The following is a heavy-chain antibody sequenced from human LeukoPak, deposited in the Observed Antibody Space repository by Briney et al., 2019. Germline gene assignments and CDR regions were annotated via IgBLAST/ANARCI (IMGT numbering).Heavy chain of an antibody. J-gene: IGHJ4*02. V-gene: IGHV3-11*01. Sequence: PGGSLRLSCAASGFTFSDYYMSWIRQAPGKGLEWVSYISSSGSTIYYADSVKGRFTISRDNAKNSLYLQMNSLRAEDTAVYYCARDQRAGPSTDFDYWGREPWSPSPQ. CDR2: ISSSGSTI. CDR1: GFTFSDYY. CDR3: ARDQRAGPSTDFDY.